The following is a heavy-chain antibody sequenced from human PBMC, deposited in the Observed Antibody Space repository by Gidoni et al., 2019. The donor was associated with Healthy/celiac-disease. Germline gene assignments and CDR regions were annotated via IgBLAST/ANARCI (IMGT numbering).Heavy chain of an antibody. V-gene: IGHV3-30-3*01. CDR3: AREAGVYYDSSDNWFDP. J-gene: IGHJ5*02. CDR1: GFTFSSYA. D-gene: IGHD3-22*01. CDR2: ISYDGSNK. Sequence: QVQLVESGGGVVQPGRSLRLPCAASGFTFSSYAMHWVRQAPGKGLEWVAVISYDGSNKYYADSVKGRFTISRDNSKNTRYLQMNSLRAEDTAVYYCAREAGVYYDSSDNWFDPWGQGTLVTVSS.